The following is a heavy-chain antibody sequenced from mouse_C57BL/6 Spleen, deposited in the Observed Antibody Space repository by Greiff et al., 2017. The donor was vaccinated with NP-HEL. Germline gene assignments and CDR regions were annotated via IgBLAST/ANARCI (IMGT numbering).Heavy chain of an antibody. Sequence: VQLQQSGAELARPGASVKLSCKASGYTFTSYGISWVKQRTGQGLEWIGEIYPRSGNTYYNEKFKGKATLTADKSSSTAYMELRSLTSEDSAVYFCARGELDSSGCAWFAYWGQGTLVTVSA. CDR3: ARGELDSSGCAWFAY. J-gene: IGHJ3*01. V-gene: IGHV1-81*01. CDR1: GYTFTSYG. D-gene: IGHD3-2*02. CDR2: IYPRSGNT.